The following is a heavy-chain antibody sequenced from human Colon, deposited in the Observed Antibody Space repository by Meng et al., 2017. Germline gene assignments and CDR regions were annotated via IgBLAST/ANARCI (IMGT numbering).Heavy chain of an antibody. CDR3: ARDHMGSLDY. D-gene: IGHD1-26*01. V-gene: IGHV4-61*08. CDR2: AST. J-gene: IGHJ4*02. Sequence: QVQLQASGPGLGRPSETLSLTCSVSGGSVSSAGYQWGWIRQPPGKGLEWIGYASTNYNPSLKSRVTISVDTSKNQFSLRLTSVTAADTAVYYCARDHMGSLDYWGQGILVTVSS. CDR1: GGSVSSAGYQ.